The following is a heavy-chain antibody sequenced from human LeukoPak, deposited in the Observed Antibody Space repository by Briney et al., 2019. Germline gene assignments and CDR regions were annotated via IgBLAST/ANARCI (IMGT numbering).Heavy chain of an antibody. D-gene: IGHD1-26*01. V-gene: IGHV3-7*03. J-gene: IGHJ4*02. Sequence: GGSLRLSCAASGFTFSSYWMTWVRQAPGKGLEWVANIKRDGSEKYYVDSVKGRFTISRDNAKNSLYLQMNSLRAEDTAVYYCARDFSSRIAGYWGQGTLVTVSS. CDR3: ARDFSSRIAGY. CDR1: GFTFSSYW. CDR2: IKRDGSEK.